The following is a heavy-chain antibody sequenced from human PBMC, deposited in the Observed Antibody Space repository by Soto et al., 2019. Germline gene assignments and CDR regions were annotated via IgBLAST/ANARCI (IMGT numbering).Heavy chain of an antibody. V-gene: IGHV3-74*02. D-gene: IGHD2-15*01. J-gene: IGHJ6*03. CDR1: GFTFSNYW. Sequence: EVQLVESGGGLVQPGGSLRLSCAASGFTFSNYWMYWVRQAPGKGLEWVSRINSDGSVSSYADSVKGRLTISRDNVKNPLYLQMDSLRAEDTAVYYCARGYCVGGTCYTLAGSFYYYMDVWGKGTTVTVFS. CDR2: INSDGSVS. CDR3: ARGYCVGGTCYTLAGSFYYYMDV.